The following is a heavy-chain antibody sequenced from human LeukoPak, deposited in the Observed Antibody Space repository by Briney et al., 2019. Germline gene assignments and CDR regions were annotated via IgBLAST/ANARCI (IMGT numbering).Heavy chain of an antibody. Sequence: GESLKISCKASGYSFTSYWIGWVRQMPGKGLEWMGIIDPSDSETRYTPSFQGQVTISVYKSLTTAYLQWNRLKASDTAMYYCARQTAMGRSGDYWGQGTLVTVSS. V-gene: IGHV5-51*01. D-gene: IGHD5-18*01. CDR2: IDPSDSET. CDR3: ARQTAMGRSGDY. CDR1: GYSFTSYW. J-gene: IGHJ4*02.